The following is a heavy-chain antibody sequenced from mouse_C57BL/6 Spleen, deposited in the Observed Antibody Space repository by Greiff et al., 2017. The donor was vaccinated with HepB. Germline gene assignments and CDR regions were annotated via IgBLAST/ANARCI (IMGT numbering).Heavy chain of an antibody. V-gene: IGHV5-17*01. CDR3: AKGFAY. CDR1: GFTFSDYG. J-gene: IGHJ3*01. CDR2: ISSGSSTI. Sequence: EVQLVESGGGLVKPGGSLKLSCAASGFTFSDYGMHWVRQAPEKGLEWVAYISSGSSTIYYADTVKGRFIISRDNAKNTLFLQMTSLRSEDTAMYYCAKGFAYWGQGTLVTVSA.